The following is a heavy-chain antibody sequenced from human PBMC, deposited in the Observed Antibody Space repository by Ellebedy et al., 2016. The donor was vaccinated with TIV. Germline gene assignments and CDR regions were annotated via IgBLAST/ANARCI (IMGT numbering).Heavy chain of an antibody. D-gene: IGHD1-20*01. J-gene: IGHJ4*02. CDR1: GFTFSSYA. V-gene: IGHV3-30-3*01. CDR3: ARDTYNWNPGRRPDY. Sequence: GESLKISCAASGFTFSSYAMYWVRQAPGKGLEWVAFIPYDGNIKYYAHSVKGRFSISRDTSKNRLYLQMNSLRTEDTALYYCARDTYNWNPGRRPDYWGQGTLVTVSS. CDR2: IPYDGNIK.